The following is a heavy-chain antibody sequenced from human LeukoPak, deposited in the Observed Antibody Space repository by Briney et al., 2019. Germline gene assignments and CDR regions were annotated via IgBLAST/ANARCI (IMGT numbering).Heavy chain of an antibody. J-gene: IGHJ4*02. Sequence: GESLKISCEASGYTFTNYWIGWVRQMPGKGLEWMGIIYPGDSDTRYSPSFQGQVTISADKSINTSYLQWNSLKASDTAMYYCARQPRGTVVFDYWGQGTLVTVSS. D-gene: IGHD4-23*01. CDR1: GYTFTNYW. CDR3: ARQPRGTVVFDY. V-gene: IGHV5-51*01. CDR2: IYPGDSDT.